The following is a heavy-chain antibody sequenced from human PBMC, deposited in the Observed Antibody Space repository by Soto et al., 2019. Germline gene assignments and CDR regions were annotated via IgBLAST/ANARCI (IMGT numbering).Heavy chain of an antibody. CDR3: ARGDDYGDHRYYYYGMDV. V-gene: IGHV3-30-3*01. Sequence: PGGSLRLSCAASGFTFSSYAMHWVRQAPGKGLEWVAVISSDGSNKYYAASVKGRFTISRDNSKNTLYLQMNSLRAEDTAVYYCARGDDYGDHRYYYYGMDVWGQGPTVTVSS. D-gene: IGHD4-17*01. CDR2: ISSDGSNK. J-gene: IGHJ6*02. CDR1: GFTFSSYA.